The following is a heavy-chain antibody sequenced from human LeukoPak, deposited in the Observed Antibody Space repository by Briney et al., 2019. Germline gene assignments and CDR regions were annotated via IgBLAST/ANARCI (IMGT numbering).Heavy chain of an antibody. CDR3: AREVYGSSSPFDY. V-gene: IGHV1-2*02. J-gene: IGHJ4*02. CDR1: GYTFTGYY. Sequence: GASVKVSCKASGYTFTGYYMHWVRQAPGQGLEWMGWINPNSGGTNYAQKFQGRVTMTRDTSTSTAYMELSRLRSDDTAVYYCAREVYGSSSPFDYWGQGTLVTVSS. CDR2: INPNSGGT. D-gene: IGHD6-6*01.